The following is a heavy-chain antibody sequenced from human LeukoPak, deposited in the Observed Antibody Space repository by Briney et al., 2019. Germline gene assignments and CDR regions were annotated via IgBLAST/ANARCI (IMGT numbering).Heavy chain of an antibody. Sequence: GGSLRLSCAASGFTFSIHGMNWVRPGPGKGLEWVSGITGSGGSTYYADSVKGRFTISRDNSKNTVYLQMNSLRAEDTAVYYCARDLSLIALTDWGQGTLVTVSS. V-gene: IGHV3-23*01. CDR2: ITGSGGST. J-gene: IGHJ4*02. D-gene: IGHD3-22*01. CDR1: GFTFSIHG. CDR3: ARDLSLIALTD.